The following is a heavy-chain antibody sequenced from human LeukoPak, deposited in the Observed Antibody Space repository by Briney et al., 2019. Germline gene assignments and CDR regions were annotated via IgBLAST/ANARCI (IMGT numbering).Heavy chain of an antibody. CDR1: GFTFSSYA. CDR3: ARSVPDYTRFDY. J-gene: IGHJ4*02. D-gene: IGHD4-11*01. Sequence: GGSLRLSCAASGFTFSSYAMSWVRQAPGKGLEWVSTFKTKYHQVYYAESVRGRFTISTDNSRNTVFLQMNSLRADDTALYYCARSVPDYTRFDYWGQGALVTVSS. CDR2: FKTKYHQV. V-gene: IGHV3-23*05.